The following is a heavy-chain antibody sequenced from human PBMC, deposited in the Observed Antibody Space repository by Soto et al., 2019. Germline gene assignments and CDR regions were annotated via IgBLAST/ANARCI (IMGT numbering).Heavy chain of an antibody. D-gene: IGHD2-15*01. CDR2: IYYTENA. CDR3: ARLGYCTGVSCLSYYYYYMDG. J-gene: IGHJ6*03. CDR1: GGSISSSSYY. Sequence: QLQLQESGPGLVKPSETLSLTCTVSGGSISSSSYYWGWIRQPPGVGLEWIGSIYYTENAYYNPSLTSRVTIAVDTSKNQFSLQLSSVTAADTAVYYCARLGYCTGVSCLSYYYYYMDGWGQGTTVTVSS. V-gene: IGHV4-39*01.